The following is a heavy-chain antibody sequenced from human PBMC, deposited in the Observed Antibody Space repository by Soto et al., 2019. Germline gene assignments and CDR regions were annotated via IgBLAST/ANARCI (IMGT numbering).Heavy chain of an antibody. CDR2: ISGSGGST. CDR1: GFTFSIYA. D-gene: IGHD1-26*01. Sequence: GGSLRLSCAASGFTFSIYAMSWVRRAPGKGLEWVSSISGSGGSTYYADSVKGRFTISRDNAKNSLYLQMNSLRAEDTAVYYCATDRGYSTFDIWGQGTMVTVSS. V-gene: IGHV3-23*01. CDR3: ATDRGYSTFDI. J-gene: IGHJ3*02.